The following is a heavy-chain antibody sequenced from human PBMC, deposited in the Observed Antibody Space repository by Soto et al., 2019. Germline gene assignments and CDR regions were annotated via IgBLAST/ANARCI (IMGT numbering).Heavy chain of an antibody. CDR3: ARDPYCSGGSCPRWFDP. Sequence: ASVKVSCKASGYTFTSYGISWVRQAPGQGLEWMGWISAYNGNTNYAQKLQGRVIMTTDTSTSTAYMELRSLRSDDTAVYYCARDPYCSGGSCPRWFDPWGQGTLVTVS. D-gene: IGHD2-15*01. CDR2: ISAYNGNT. J-gene: IGHJ5*02. CDR1: GYTFTSYG. V-gene: IGHV1-18*04.